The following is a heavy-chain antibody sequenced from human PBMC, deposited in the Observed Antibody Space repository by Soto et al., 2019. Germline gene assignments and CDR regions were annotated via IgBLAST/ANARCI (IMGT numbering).Heavy chain of an antibody. J-gene: IGHJ4*02. CDR3: ARGPYCSSSTCRTR. V-gene: IGHV4-30-2*01. CDR1: GGSISSGDYS. D-gene: IGHD2-2*01. CDR2: MFHSGNP. Sequence: LSLTCAVSGGSISSGDYSWSWIRQPQGKGLEWIGSMFHSGNPNYNASLKSRVTMSIDKSNNQLSLKLSSVTAADTAVYYCARGPYCSSSTCRTRWGQGILVTVSS.